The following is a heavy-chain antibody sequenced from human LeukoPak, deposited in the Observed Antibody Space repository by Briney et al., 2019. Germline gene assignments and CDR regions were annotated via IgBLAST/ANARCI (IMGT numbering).Heavy chain of an antibody. Sequence: PSETLSLTCTVSGGSISSYYWSWIRQPPGKGLEWIGYIYYSGSTNYNPSLKSRVTISVDTSKNQFSLKLSSVTAADTAVYYCARDPGIYSSSWYAGFDYWGQGTLVTVSS. CDR2: IYYSGST. V-gene: IGHV4-59*12. CDR1: GGSISSYY. J-gene: IGHJ4*02. CDR3: ARDPGIYSSSWYAGFDY. D-gene: IGHD6-13*01.